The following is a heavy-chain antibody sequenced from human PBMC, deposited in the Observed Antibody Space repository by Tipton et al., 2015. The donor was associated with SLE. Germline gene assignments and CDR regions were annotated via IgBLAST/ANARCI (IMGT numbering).Heavy chain of an antibody. J-gene: IGHJ4*02. V-gene: IGHV4-39*01. D-gene: IGHD3-9*01. Sequence: TLSLTCTVSGGSISSYYWSWIRQPPGKGLEWIGSIYYSGSTYYNPSLKSRVTISVDTSKNQFSLKLSSVTAADTAVYYCARLYFHDYWGQGTLVTVSS. CDR3: ARLYFHDY. CDR1: GGSISSYY. CDR2: IYYSGST.